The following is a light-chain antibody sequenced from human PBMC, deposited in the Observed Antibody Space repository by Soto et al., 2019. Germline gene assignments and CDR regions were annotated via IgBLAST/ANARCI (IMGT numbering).Light chain of an antibody. V-gene: IGKV3-15*01. J-gene: IGKJ4*01. CDR2: GAS. CDR1: QSISSN. CDR3: QQYNNWPLT. Sequence: EIVMTQSPATLSVSPGERATLSCRASQSISSNLAWYQQKPGQAPRLLIYGASTRPTGIPARFSGSGSGTAFTLTITRLQCKDFAVYSCQQYNNWPLTFGGGTKVEIK.